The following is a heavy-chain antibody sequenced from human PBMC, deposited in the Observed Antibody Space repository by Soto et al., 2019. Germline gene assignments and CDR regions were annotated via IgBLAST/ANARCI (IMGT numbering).Heavy chain of an antibody. CDR3: TRDLFDERALTDKKNYYMDV. J-gene: IGHJ6*03. CDR2: IRSKAYGGTT. CDR1: GFTFGDYA. D-gene: IGHD3-3*01. Sequence: GGSLRLSCTASGFTFGDYAMSWFRQAPGKGLEWVGFIRSKAYGGTTEYAASVKGRFTISRDDSKSIAYLQMNSLKTEDTAVYYCTRDLFDERALTDKKNYYMDVWGKGTTVTVSS. V-gene: IGHV3-49*03.